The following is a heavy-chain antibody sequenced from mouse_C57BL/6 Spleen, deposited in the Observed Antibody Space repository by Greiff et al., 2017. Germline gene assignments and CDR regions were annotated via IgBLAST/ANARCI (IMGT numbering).Heavy chain of an antibody. CDR1: GYAFTNYL. CDR2: INPGSGGT. Sequence: VQLQQSGAELVRPGTSVKVSCKASGYAFTNYLIEWVKQRPGQGLEWIGVINPGSGGTNYNEKFKGKATLTADKSSSTAYMQLSSLTSEDSAVYFCARGGDGYSLFDYWGQGTTLTVSS. J-gene: IGHJ2*01. V-gene: IGHV1-54*01. CDR3: ARGGDGYSLFDY. D-gene: IGHD2-3*01.